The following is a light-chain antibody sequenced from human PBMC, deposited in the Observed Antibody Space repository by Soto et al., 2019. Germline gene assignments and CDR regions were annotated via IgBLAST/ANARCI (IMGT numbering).Light chain of an antibody. CDR1: QSVSSSY. CDR2: GAS. J-gene: IGKJ2*01. CDR3: QQYDSSPPLYT. Sequence: EIVLTQSPGTLSLSPGERATLSCRAGQSVSSSYLAWYQQKPGQAPRLLIYGASSRATGIPDRFSGSGSGTEFTLTITRLEPEDFAVYYCQQYDSSPPLYTFGQGTKLEIK. V-gene: IGKV3-20*01.